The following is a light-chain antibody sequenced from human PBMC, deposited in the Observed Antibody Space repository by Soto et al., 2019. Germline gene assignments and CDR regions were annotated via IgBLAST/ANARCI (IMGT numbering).Light chain of an antibody. Sequence: QSALTQPPSASGSPGQSVTISCTGTSSDVGGYNYVSWYQQHPGKAPKLMIYEVSKRPSGVPDRFSGSKSGNTASLTVSGLQAEDEADYYCSSYAGSNNFDVFGTGTSSPS. CDR3: SSYAGSNNFDV. CDR1: SSDVGGYNY. J-gene: IGLJ1*01. V-gene: IGLV2-8*01. CDR2: EVS.